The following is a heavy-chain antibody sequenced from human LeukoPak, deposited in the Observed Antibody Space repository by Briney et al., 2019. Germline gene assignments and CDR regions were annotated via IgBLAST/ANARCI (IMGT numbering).Heavy chain of an antibody. Sequence: PGGSLRLSCAASGFTFSSYWMHWVRQAPGKGLVWVSRINSDGSSTTYADSVKGRFTISRDNAQNSLYLQMSSLRVEDTAIYSCARVGWELVNLHFDPWGQGTLVTVSS. CDR3: ARVGWELVNLHFDP. CDR1: GFTFSSYW. V-gene: IGHV3-74*01. CDR2: INSDGSST. J-gene: IGHJ5*02. D-gene: IGHD1-7*01.